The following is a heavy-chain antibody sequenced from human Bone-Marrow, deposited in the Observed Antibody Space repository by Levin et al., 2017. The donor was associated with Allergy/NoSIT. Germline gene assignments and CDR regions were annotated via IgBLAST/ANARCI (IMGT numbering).Heavy chain of an antibody. J-gene: IGHJ4*02. D-gene: IGHD2-2*01. V-gene: IGHV3-21*01. CDR2: ISSSSSDI. CDR3: ARDLVVPGARIPFES. Sequence: GGSLRLSCTASGFTFSSYRMNWVRQAPGKGLEWVSSISSSSSDIYYVDSVKGRFTISRDNAKNSLYLQMNSLRVEDTAVYYCARDLVVPGARIPFESWGQGTLVTVSS. CDR1: GFTFSSYR.